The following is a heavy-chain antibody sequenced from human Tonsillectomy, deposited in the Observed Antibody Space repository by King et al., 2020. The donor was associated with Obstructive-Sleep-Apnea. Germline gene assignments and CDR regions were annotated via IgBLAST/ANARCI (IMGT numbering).Heavy chain of an antibody. CDR2: ISYDGTNK. CDR1: GFTFSNYA. CDR3: ARSENRGPDY. V-gene: IGHV3-30-3*01. J-gene: IGHJ4*02. D-gene: IGHD2/OR15-2a*01. Sequence: VQLVESGGGVVQPGRSLRLSCAASGFTFSNYAMHWVRQAPGKGLEWGAVISYDGTNKYYADSVKGRFTISRDNSNNTLFLQMNSLRSEDTAVFYGARSENRGPDYWGQGTLVTVSS.